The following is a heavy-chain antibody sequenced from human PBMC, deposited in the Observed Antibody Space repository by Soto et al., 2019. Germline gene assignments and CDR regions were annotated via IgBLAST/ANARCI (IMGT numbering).Heavy chain of an antibody. V-gene: IGHV3-74*01. CDR1: AFTFSSYW. J-gene: IGHJ4*02. Sequence: GGSLRLSCAASAFTFSSYWMHWVRQAPGKGLVWVSRINTDGSTTTYADSVKGRFTISRDNAKNTLYLQMSSLRVEDTAVYYCARDLGGRDDYWGQGTLVTVSS. CDR2: INTDGSTT. CDR3: ARDLGGRDDY. D-gene: IGHD3-16*01.